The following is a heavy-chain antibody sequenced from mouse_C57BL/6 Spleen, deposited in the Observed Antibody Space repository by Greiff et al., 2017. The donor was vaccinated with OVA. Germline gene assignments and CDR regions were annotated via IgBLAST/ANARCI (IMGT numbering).Heavy chain of an antibody. J-gene: IGHJ2*01. D-gene: IGHD2-3*01. V-gene: IGHV1-82*01. CDR2: IYPGDGDT. Sequence: QVQLQQSGPELVKPGASVKISCKASGYAFSSSWLNWVKQRPGKGLEWIGRIYPGDGDTNYNGKFKGKATLTADKSSSTAYMQLSSLTSEDSAVYFCARMDDGYLGDYWGQGTTLTVSS. CDR3: ARMDDGYLGDY. CDR1: GYAFSSSW.